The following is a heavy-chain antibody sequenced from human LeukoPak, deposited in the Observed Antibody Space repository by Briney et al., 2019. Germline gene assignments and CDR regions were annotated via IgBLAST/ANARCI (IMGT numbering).Heavy chain of an antibody. Sequence: GASVTVSCKVSGYTLTELSMHWVRQAPGKGLEWMGGFDPEDGETIYAQKFQGRVTMTEDTSTDTAYMELSSLRSEDTAVYYCATDLASDIVVVPAAVYAFDIWGQGTMVTVSS. D-gene: IGHD2-2*01. V-gene: IGHV1-24*01. CDR2: FDPEDGET. J-gene: IGHJ3*02. CDR3: ATDLASDIVVVPAAVYAFDI. CDR1: GYTLTELS.